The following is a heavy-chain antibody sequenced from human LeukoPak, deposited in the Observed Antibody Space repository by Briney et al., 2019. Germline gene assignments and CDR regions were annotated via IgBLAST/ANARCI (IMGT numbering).Heavy chain of an antibody. CDR2: INPNSGGT. CDR1: GYTFTGYY. J-gene: IGHJ5*02. Sequence: ASVEVSCKASGYTFTGYYMHWVRQAPGQGLEWMGWINPNSGGTNYAQKFQGRVTMTRDTSISTAYMELSRLRSDDTAVYYCARDLWDYYDSSGYYRPWGQGTLVTVSS. D-gene: IGHD3-22*01. CDR3: ARDLWDYYDSSGYYRP. V-gene: IGHV1-2*02.